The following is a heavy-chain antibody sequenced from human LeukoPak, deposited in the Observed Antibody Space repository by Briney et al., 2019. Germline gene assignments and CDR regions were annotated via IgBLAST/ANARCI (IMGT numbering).Heavy chain of an antibody. CDR1: GFTFSSYA. V-gene: IGHV3-23*01. J-gene: IGHJ4*02. D-gene: IGHD3-3*01. CDR2: VSGSGSST. CDR3: AKDLSAGVTYPRVDY. Sequence: GGSLRLSCVVSGFTFSSYAMNWVRQAPGKGLEWVSAVSGSGSSTYYADSVKGRFTISRDNSKNTLYLQVSSLRAEVTAVYYCAKDLSAGVTYPRVDYWGQGTLVTVSS.